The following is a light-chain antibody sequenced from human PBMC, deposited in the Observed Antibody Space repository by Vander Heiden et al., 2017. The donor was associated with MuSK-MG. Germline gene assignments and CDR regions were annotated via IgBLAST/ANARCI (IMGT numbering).Light chain of an antibody. Sequence: QSVLTQPPPESAAPAPKAATTSSRGSSTIGTNYVPWYHHFPGTAPKLLIYDNNKRPPGIPDRFSGSKSGPSATLGIAGLQTGDEADYFCATWDDNLGAGVFAGGTKVTVL. J-gene: IGLJ2*01. CDR2: DNN. V-gene: IGLV1-51*01. CDR3: ATWDDNLGAGV. CDR1: SSTIGTNY.